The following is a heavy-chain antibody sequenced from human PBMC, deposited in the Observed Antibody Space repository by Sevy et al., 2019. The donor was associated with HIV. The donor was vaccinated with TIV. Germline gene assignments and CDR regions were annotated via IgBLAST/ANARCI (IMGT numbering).Heavy chain of an antibody. CDR3: ARDNSYYYDSSGRRDWFDP. CDR2: IYYSGST. D-gene: IGHD3-22*01. Sequence: SETLSLTCTVSGGSISSYYWSWIRQPPGKGLEWIGYIYYSGSTNYNPSLKSRVTISVDTSKNQFSLKLSSVTAADTAVYYGARDNSYYYDSSGRRDWFDPWGQGTLVTVSS. CDR1: GGSISSYY. V-gene: IGHV4-59*01. J-gene: IGHJ5*02.